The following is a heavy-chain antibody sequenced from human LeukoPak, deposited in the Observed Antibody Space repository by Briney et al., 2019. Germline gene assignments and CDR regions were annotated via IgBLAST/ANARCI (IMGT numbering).Heavy chain of an antibody. J-gene: IGHJ3*02. Sequence: ASVKVSCKASGYTFTSYYMHWVRQAPGQGLEWMGIINPSGGSTSYAQKFQGRVTMTRDTSTGTVYMELSSLRSEDTAVYYCAREYGDALYAFDIWGQGTMVTVSS. D-gene: IGHD7-27*01. V-gene: IGHV1-46*01. CDR3: AREYGDALYAFDI. CDR1: GYTFTSYY. CDR2: INPSGGST.